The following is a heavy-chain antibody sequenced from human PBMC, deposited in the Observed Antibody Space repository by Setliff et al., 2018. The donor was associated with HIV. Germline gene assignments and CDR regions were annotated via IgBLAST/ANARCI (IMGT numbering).Heavy chain of an antibody. CDR3: ARVRLRVPPSIFDY. D-gene: IGHD2-2*01. J-gene: IGHJ4*02. CDR1: GASSSGYY. V-gene: IGHV4-34*01. Sequence: SSETLSLTCAVYGASSSGYYWAWIRQSPGTGLEWIGEINHSGITNYNPTLKSRVTISTDTSKNQFSLRLNSVTAADTAVYYCARVRLRVPPSIFDYWGQGALVTVSS. CDR2: INHSGIT.